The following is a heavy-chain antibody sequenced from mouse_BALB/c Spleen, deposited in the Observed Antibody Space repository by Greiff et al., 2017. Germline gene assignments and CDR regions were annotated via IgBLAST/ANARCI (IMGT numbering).Heavy chain of an antibody. CDR3: ARRALYDGYSDY. Sequence: EVQLQQSGAELVKPGASVKLSCTASGFNIKDTYMHWVKQRPEQGLEWIGRIDPANGNTKYDPKFQGKATITADTSSNTAYLQLSSLTSEDTAVYYCARRALYDGYSDYWGQGTTLTVSS. J-gene: IGHJ2*01. V-gene: IGHV14-3*02. D-gene: IGHD2-3*01. CDR1: GFNIKDTY. CDR2: IDPANGNT.